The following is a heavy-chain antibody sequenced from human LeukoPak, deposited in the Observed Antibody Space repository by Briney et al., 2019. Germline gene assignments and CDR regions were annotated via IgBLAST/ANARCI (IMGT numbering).Heavy chain of an antibody. CDR3: AREEDDSSGSIDY. CDR2: IYSWCIP. CDR1: VFTVRIIY. J-gene: IGHJ4*02. D-gene: IGHD3-22*01. V-gene: IGHV3-66*01. Sequence: GVSVRLPCGASVFTVRIIYVRGVRQAPGGGREGVSVIYSWCIPYLADPGEGRFTNPRDNPKNTLYLQMNRLRGEGPAVYYCAREEDDSSGSIDYWGQGTLVTVSS.